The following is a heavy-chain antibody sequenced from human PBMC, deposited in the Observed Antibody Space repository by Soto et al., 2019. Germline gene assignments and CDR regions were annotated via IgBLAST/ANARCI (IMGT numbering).Heavy chain of an antibody. Sequence: QVQLVQSGAEVKKPGASVKVSCKASGYIFTNHYIHWVRQAPGQGLEWMGIINPSGGSTNYLQKFQGRITMTRGTSTSTVYMELSSLRSEDTAVYFCASADYYDSSGFYYDCWGQGSLVTVSS. D-gene: IGHD3-22*01. CDR3: ASADYYDSSGFYYDC. CDR2: INPSGGST. J-gene: IGHJ4*02. CDR1: GYIFTNHY. V-gene: IGHV1-46*01.